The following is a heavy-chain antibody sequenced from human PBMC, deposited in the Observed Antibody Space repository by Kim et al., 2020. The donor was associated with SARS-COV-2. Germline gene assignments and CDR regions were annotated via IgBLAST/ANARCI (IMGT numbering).Heavy chain of an antibody. CDR2: IWYDGSNK. CDR1: GFTFSSYG. CDR3: AKDGGYSSSWYDAYYYYGMDV. Sequence: GGSLRLSCAASGFTFSSYGMHWVRQAPGKGLEWVAVIWYDGSNKYYADSVKGRFTISRDNSKNTLYLQMNSLRAEDTAVYYCAKDGGYSSSWYDAYYYYGMDVWGQGTTVTVSS. J-gene: IGHJ6*02. D-gene: IGHD6-13*01. V-gene: IGHV3-33*06.